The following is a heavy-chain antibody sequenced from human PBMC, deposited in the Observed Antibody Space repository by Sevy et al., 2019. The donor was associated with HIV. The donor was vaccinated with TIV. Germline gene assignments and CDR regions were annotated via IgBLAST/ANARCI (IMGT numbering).Heavy chain of an antibody. CDR1: GGTFSSYA. D-gene: IGHD3-3*01. Sequence: ASVKVSCKASGGTFSSYAISWVRQAPGQGLEWMGGIIPIFGTANYAQKFQDRVTITADESTSTAYMELSSLRSEDTAVYYCARVYDFWSGYSSDYYYYMDVWGKGTTVTVSS. CDR2: IIPIFGTA. CDR3: ARVYDFWSGYSSDYYYYMDV. V-gene: IGHV1-69*13. J-gene: IGHJ6*03.